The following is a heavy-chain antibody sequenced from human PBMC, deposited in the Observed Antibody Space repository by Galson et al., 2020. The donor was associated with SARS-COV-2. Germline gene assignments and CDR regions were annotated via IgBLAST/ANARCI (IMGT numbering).Heavy chain of an antibody. D-gene: IGHD1-26*01. CDR2: ISYDGSNK. Sequence: TGGSLRLSCAASGFTFSSYAMHWVRQAPGKGLEWVAVISYDGSNKYYADSVKGRFTISRDNSKNTLYLQMNSLRAEDTAVYYCARAEGGSYFSGIDVWGPGTTVTVSS. CDR3: ARAEGGSYFSGIDV. J-gene: IGHJ6*02. V-gene: IGHV3-30-3*01. CDR1: GFTFSSYA.